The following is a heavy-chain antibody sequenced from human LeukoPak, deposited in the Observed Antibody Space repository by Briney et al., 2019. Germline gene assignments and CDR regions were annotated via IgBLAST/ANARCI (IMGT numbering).Heavy chain of an antibody. CDR3: ARDWGWDYSSPFDY. CDR2: IKQDGSEK. D-gene: IGHD3-16*01. V-gene: IGHV3-7*01. Sequence: GGSLRLSCAASGFTFSSYWVIWVRQAPGKGLEWVANIKQDGSEKYYVDSVKGRFTISRDNAKNSLYLQMNSLRAEDTAVYYCARDWGWDYSSPFDYWGQGTLVTVSS. CDR1: GFTFSSYW. J-gene: IGHJ4*02.